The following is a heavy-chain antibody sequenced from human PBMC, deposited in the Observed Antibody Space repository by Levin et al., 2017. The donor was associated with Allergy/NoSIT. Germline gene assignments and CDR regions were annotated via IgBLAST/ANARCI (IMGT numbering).Heavy chain of an antibody. Sequence: GESLKISCAASGFTFSSYSMNWVRQAPGKGLEWVSSISSSSSYIYYADSVKGRFTISRDNAKNSLYLQMNSLRAEDTAVYYCARIGGSKHHFYDYYMDAWGKGTTVTVSS. CDR2: ISSSSSYI. J-gene: IGHJ6*03. CDR3: ARIGGSKHHFYDYYMDA. CDR1: GFTFSSYS. D-gene: IGHD3-3*01. V-gene: IGHV3-21*01.